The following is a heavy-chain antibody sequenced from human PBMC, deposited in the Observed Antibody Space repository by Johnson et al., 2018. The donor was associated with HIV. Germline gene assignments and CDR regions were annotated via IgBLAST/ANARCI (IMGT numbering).Heavy chain of an antibody. D-gene: IGHD3-10*01. V-gene: IGHV3-66*02. CDR1: GFTVSSNY. J-gene: IGHJ3*02. CDR3: ARDRSRHITMLLPDYGAFDI. CDR2: IYSGGGT. Sequence: EQLVESGGGLVQPGGSLRLSCACTGFTVSSNYMYWVRQAPGKGLECVSVIYSGGGTYYADSVKGRFTISRDNSKNTVYLHMNSLRPEDTAVYYCARDRSRHITMLLPDYGAFDIWGQGTMVTVSS.